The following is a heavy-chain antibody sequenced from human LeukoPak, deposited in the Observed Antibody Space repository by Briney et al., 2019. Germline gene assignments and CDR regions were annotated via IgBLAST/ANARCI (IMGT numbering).Heavy chain of an antibody. CDR1: GYSISSGYF. CDR3: ARGYSSSWYFNWFDP. D-gene: IGHD6-13*01. J-gene: IGHJ5*02. Sequence: SETLSLTCTVSGYSISSGYFWGWIRQPPGKGLEWIGSIYHSGTTYYNPSLKSGVTISVDTSKNQFSLKLTSVTAADTAVYYCARGYSSSWYFNWFDPWGQGTLVTVSS. CDR2: IYHSGTT. V-gene: IGHV4-38-2*02.